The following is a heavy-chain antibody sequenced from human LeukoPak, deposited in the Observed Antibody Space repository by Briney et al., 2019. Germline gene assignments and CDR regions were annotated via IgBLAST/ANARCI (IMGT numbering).Heavy chain of an antibody. CDR1: EYTLTAYF. V-gene: IGHV1-2*02. J-gene: IGHJ4*02. CDR3: ARGYYYDSSGYFSIDY. Sequence: ASVKASSKASEYTLTAYFMHWLRQAPGKGLNWMEWSNPNSGGTNYAQKFQGRVTMTRDTSISTAYMELSRLRSDDTAVYYCARGYYYDSSGYFSIDYWGQGTLVTVSS. CDR2: SNPNSGGT. D-gene: IGHD3-22*01.